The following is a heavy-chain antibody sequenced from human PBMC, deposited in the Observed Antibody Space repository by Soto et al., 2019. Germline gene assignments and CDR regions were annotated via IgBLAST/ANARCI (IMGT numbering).Heavy chain of an antibody. CDR2: IYYSGST. CDR1: GGSISGYY. D-gene: IGHD3-10*01. V-gene: IGHV4-59*01. J-gene: IGHJ4*02. Sequence: SETLSLTCTVSGGSISGYYWTWIRQPPGKGLEWIGYIYYSGSTNYNPSLKSRVTISVDTSKKQLSLKLRSVTAADTAVYYCARAFRGGDYWGQGTLVTVSP. CDR3: ARAFRGGDY.